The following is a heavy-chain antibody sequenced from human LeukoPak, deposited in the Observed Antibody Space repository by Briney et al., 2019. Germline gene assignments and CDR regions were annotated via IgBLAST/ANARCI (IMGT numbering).Heavy chain of an antibody. CDR2: ISSSSSYI. Sequence: GGSLRLSCAASGFTFSSYSMNWVRQAPGKGLEWVSSISSSSSYIYYADSVKGRFTISRDNAKNSMYLQMTSLRAEDTAVYYCARDRGRVNWFDPWGQGTLVTVSS. V-gene: IGHV3-21*01. J-gene: IGHJ5*02. CDR1: GFTFSSYS. CDR3: ARDRGRVNWFDP. D-gene: IGHD2-15*01.